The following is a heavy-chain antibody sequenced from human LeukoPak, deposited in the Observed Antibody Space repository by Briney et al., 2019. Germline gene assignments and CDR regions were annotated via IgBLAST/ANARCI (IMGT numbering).Heavy chain of an antibody. V-gene: IGHV4-39*01. CDR1: GVSTTNGIYY. CDR2: VHNVGST. J-gene: IGHJ4*02. Sequence: SETLSLTCTVSGVSTTNGIYYWAWIRQPPGKGLEWIGSVHNVGSTYYNLSLRSRVTMSIYTSKKQFSLRLNSVTAADTAVYYCARHAEYNSGWHFYLDHWGQGILVTVSS. D-gene: IGHD6-19*01. CDR3: ARHAEYNSGWHFYLDH.